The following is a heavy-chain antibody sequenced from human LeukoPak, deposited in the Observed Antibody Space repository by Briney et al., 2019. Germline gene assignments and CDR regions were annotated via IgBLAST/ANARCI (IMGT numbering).Heavy chain of an antibody. J-gene: IGHJ4*02. CDR2: ISGDGGST. CDR1: GFTFHGHA. D-gene: IGHD6-19*01. V-gene: IGHV3-43*02. CDR3: ARGYQWLIHY. Sequence: PGGSLRLSCAASGFTFHGHAMHWVRQVPGKGLEWVSLISGDGGSTYYAGSVKGRFTISRDNSKNSLHLQMNSLTTEDTALYYCARGYQWLIHYWGQGTLVTVSS.